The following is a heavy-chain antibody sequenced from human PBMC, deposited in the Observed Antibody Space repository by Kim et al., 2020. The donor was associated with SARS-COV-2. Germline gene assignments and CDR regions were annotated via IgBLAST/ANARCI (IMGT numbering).Heavy chain of an antibody. CDR2: IWYDGSNK. Sequence: GGSLRLSCAASGFTFSSYGMHWVRQAPGKGLEWVAVIWYDGSNKYYADSVKGRFTISRDNSKNTLYLQMNSLRAEDTAVYYCARNHDYGDLLVAFDIWGQGTMVTVSS. V-gene: IGHV3-33*01. CDR3: ARNHDYGDLLVAFDI. J-gene: IGHJ3*02. D-gene: IGHD4-17*01. CDR1: GFTFSSYG.